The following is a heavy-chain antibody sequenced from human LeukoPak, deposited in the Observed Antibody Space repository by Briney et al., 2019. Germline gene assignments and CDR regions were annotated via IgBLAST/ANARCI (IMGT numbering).Heavy chain of an antibody. CDR3: ARAKSTAPYCSSTSCYTKENWFDP. D-gene: IGHD2-2*02. V-gene: IGHV4-30-4*01. CDR2: IYYSGST. CDR1: GGSISSGDYY. J-gene: IGHJ5*02. Sequence: SETLSLTCTVSGGSISSGDYYWSWIRQPPGKGLEWIGYIYYSGSTYYNPSLKSRVTISVDTSKNQFSLKLSSVTAPDTAVYCCARAKSTAPYCSSTSCYTKENWFDPWGQGTLVTVSS.